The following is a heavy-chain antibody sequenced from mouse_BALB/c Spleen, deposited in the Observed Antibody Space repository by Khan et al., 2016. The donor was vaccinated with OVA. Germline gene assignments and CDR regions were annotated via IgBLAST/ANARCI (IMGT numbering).Heavy chain of an antibody. CDR2: IWSDGST. D-gene: IGHD1-3*01. CDR3: ARETYMHYYIVDY. V-gene: IGHV2-6-1*01. CDR1: GFSLTNYG. J-gene: IGHJ4*01. Sequence: QVQLKESGPALVAPSQSLSITCTISGFSLTNYGVHWVRQPPGKGLEWLVVIWSDGSTTYNSALKSRLSISKDNSKSQVFLKMNSLQTDDTAMYYGARETYMHYYIVDYWGQGTLVTV.